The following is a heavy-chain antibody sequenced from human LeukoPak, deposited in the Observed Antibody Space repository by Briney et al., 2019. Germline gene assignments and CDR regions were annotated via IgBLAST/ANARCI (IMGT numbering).Heavy chain of an antibody. CDR1: GFTFSSYS. CDR3: AKDGVTNYDILTGYPH. CDR2: ISSSSSTI. V-gene: IGHV3-48*04. Sequence: GGSLRLSCAASGFTFSSYSMNWVRQAPGKGLEWVSFISSSSSTIYYADSVKGRFTISRDNAKNSLYLQMNSLRAEDTAVYYCAKDGVTNYDILTGYPHWGQGTLVTVSS. D-gene: IGHD3-9*01. J-gene: IGHJ4*02.